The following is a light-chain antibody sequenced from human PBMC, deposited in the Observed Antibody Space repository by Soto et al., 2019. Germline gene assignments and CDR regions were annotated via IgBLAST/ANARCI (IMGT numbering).Light chain of an antibody. J-gene: IGKJ4*01. CDR3: QQLNSYPLT. CDR2: KAS. Sequence: ILLTQSPSSLSASVGDRVTITCRASQTISSWLAWYQQKPGKAPKLLIYKASTLKSGVPSRFSGSGSGPDFTLTISSLQPEDFATYYCQQLNSYPLTFGGGTKVDIK. V-gene: IGKV1-5*03. CDR1: QTISSW.